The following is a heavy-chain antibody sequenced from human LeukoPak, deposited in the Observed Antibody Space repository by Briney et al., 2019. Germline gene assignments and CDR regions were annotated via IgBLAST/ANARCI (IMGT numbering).Heavy chain of an antibody. CDR1: GFTFSTYA. J-gene: IGHJ2*01. V-gene: IGHV3-23*01. Sequence: GGSLRLSCAASGFTFSTYAMTWVRQAPGRGLEWVSTIRGSGGSTYYADSVKGRFTISRDNSENILYIQMNSLRVEDTAVYYCARDAGAVAGTTYWYFDLWGRGTLVIVSS. CDR2: IRGSGGST. CDR3: ARDAGAVAGTTYWYFDL. D-gene: IGHD6-19*01.